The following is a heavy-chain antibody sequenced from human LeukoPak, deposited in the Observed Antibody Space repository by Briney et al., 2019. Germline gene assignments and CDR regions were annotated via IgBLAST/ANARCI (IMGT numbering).Heavy chain of an antibody. V-gene: IGHV4-59*01. CDR3: GRGLGGYSSGFPFYYYYGMDV. D-gene: IGHD6-19*01. J-gene: IGHJ6*02. Sequence: SETLSLTCTVSGGSISSYYWSWIRQPPGKGLEWIGYIYYSGSTNYNPSLKSRVTISVDTSKNQFSLKLSSVTAADTAVYYCGRGLGGYSSGFPFYYYYGMDVWGQGTTVTVSS. CDR2: IYYSGST. CDR1: GGSISSYY.